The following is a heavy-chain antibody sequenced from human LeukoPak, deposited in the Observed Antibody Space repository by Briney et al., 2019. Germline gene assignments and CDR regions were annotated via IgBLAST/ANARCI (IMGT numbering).Heavy chain of an antibody. J-gene: IGHJ3*02. CDR3: AKDEHYDFWRGAFDI. D-gene: IGHD3-3*01. CDR1: GFSFSSYW. V-gene: IGHV3-7*01. CDR2: IKQDGSEK. Sequence: GGSLRLSCAASGFSFSSYWMSWVRQAPGKGLEWVANIKQDGSEKYFVDSVKGRFTISRDNAKNSLYLQMNSLRAEDTAVYYCAKDEHYDFWRGAFDIWGQGTMVTVSS.